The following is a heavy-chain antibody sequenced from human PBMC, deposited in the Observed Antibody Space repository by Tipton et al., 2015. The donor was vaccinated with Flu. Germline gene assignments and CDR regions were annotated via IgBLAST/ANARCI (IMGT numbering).Heavy chain of an antibody. Sequence: LRLSCIASGGSISSGSYFWSWIRQPAGKGLQWIGRIYTNGRTNYNPSLESRVSISADTSKNEFSLSLSSVTAADTAMYYCARYRGSNARGEGNDAFDIWGQGTMVSVSS. J-gene: IGHJ3*02. CDR2: IYTNGRT. CDR1: GGSISSGSYF. V-gene: IGHV4-61*02. D-gene: IGHD1-26*01. CDR3: ARYRGSNARGEGNDAFDI.